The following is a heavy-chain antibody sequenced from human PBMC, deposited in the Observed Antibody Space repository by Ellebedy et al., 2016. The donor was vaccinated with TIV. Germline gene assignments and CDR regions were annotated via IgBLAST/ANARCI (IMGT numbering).Heavy chain of an antibody. D-gene: IGHD6-25*01. Sequence: GESLKISXVASGFTFSSYWMHWVRQAPGKGLVWVSRLNTDGSNTMYADSVKGRFTISRDNAKNTLYLQMNSLRAEDTAVYYCVRDLQRGYDIWGQGTMVTVSS. V-gene: IGHV3-74*03. CDR3: VRDLQRGYDI. J-gene: IGHJ3*02. CDR1: GFTFSSYW. CDR2: LNTDGSNT.